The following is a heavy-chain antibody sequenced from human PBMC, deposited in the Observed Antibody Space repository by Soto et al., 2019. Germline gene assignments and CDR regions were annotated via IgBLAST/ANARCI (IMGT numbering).Heavy chain of an antibody. CDR3: ARGGGPSTVTDAFDS. D-gene: IGHD4-17*01. CDR1: GYTFTSYY. J-gene: IGHJ3*02. V-gene: IGHV1-46*01. CDR2: INPSGGST. Sequence: ASVKVSCKASGYTFTSYYMHWVRQAPGQGLEWMGIINPSGGSTSYAQKLQGRVTMSRDTSTSTVYMELSSLRSEDTAVYYCARGGGPSTVTDAFDSCGQGTMVTVSS.